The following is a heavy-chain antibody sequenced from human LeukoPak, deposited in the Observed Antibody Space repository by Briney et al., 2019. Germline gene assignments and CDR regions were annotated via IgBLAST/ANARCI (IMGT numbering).Heavy chain of an antibody. CDR3: ARSVAVAGSPLGY. CDR2: INPNSGGT. CDR1: GYTFTGYY. J-gene: IGHJ4*02. Sequence: ASVKVSCKASGYTFTGYYMHWVRQAPGQALGCMGWINPNSGGTNYAQKFQGRVTMTRDTSISTAYMELSRLRSDDTAVYYCARSVAVAGSPLGYWGQGTLVTVSS. D-gene: IGHD6-19*01. V-gene: IGHV1-2*02.